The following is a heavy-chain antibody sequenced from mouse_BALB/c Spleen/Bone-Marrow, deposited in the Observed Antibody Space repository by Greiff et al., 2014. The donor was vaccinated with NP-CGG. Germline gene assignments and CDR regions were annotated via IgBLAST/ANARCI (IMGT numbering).Heavy chain of an antibody. CDR2: IYPGNSDT. V-gene: IGHV1-5*01. D-gene: IGHD1-1*01. J-gene: IGHJ4*01. Sequence: VQLQQSGTVLARPGASVKMSCKASGYTFTSYWMHWVKQRSGQGLEWIGAIYPGNSDTSYDQKFKGKAKLTAVTSTSTAYMDLSSLTNEDSAVYYCTRGITTVVATRAMDYWGQGTSVTVSS. CDR1: GYTFTSYW. CDR3: TRGITTVVATRAMDY.